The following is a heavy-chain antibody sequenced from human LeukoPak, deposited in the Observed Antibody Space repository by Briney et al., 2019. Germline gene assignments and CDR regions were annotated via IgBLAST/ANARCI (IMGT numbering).Heavy chain of an antibody. V-gene: IGHV4-34*01. CDR3: ARGRFIDYYFDY. J-gene: IGHJ4*02. CDR1: GGSFSDYY. Sequence: PSETLSLTCGDSGGSFSDYYWSWIRQPPGKGLEWIGEVIHSGATSSNPSLKSRVTISMDASKNQVSLRLRSVTAADMAVYYCARGRFIDYYFDYWGQGSLGTVSS. CDR2: VIHSGAT. D-gene: IGHD3-16*02.